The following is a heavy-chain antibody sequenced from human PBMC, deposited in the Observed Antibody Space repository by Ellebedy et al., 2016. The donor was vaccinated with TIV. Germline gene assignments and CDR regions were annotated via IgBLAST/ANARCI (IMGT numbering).Heavy chain of an antibody. CDR2: ISSSSSTI. D-gene: IGHD5-18*01. V-gene: IGHV3-48*01. J-gene: IGHJ4*02. CDR1: GFTFSSYS. CDR3: AGGFGYSYGRTDY. Sequence: PGGSLRLSCAASGFTFSSYSMNWVRQDPGKGLEWVSYISSSSSTIYYADSVKGRFTISRDNAKNTLYLQMNSLRAEDTAVYYCAGGFGYSYGRTDYWGQGTLVTVSS.